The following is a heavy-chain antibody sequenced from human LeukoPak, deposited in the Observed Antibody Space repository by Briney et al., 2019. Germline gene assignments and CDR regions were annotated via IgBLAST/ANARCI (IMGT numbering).Heavy chain of an antibody. V-gene: IGHV1-2*02. CDR3: AREQYYYDSSSIEPPDY. D-gene: IGHD3-22*01. J-gene: IGHJ4*02. Sequence: ASVKVSCKASGYTFTGYYMHWVRQAPGQGLEWMGWINPNSGGTNYAQKFQGRVTMTRDTSISTAYMELSRLRSDDTAVYYCAREQYYYDSSSIEPPDYWGQGTLVTVSS. CDR1: GYTFTGYY. CDR2: INPNSGGT.